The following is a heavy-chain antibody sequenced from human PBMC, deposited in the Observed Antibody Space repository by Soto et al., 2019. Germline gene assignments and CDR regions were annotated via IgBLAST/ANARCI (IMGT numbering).Heavy chain of an antibody. V-gene: IGHV4-39*01. Sequence: QLQLQESGPGLVKPSETLSLTCTVSGGSISSSSYYWGWIRQPPGKGLEWIGSIYYSGSTYYNPSLKSRVTISVDTSKNQFSLNLSSETASDSAVYYCARSTFGGIWFGELSGAFDIWGQGTMVTVSS. CDR1: GGSISSSSYY. CDR2: IYYSGST. J-gene: IGHJ3*02. D-gene: IGHD3-10*01. CDR3: ARSTFGGIWFGELSGAFDI.